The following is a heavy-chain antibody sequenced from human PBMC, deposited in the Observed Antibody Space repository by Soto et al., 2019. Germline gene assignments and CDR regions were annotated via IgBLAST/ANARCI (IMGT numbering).Heavy chain of an antibody. V-gene: IGHV3-30-3*01. CDR2: ISYDGSNK. Sequence: SLRLSCAASGFTFSSYAMHWVRQAPGKGLEWVAVISYDGSNKYYADSVKGRFTISRDNSKNTLYLQMNSLRAEDTSVYYCARNVGLRSGYYYGMDVWGQGTTVTV. D-gene: IGHD3-10*02. J-gene: IGHJ6*02. CDR1: GFTFSSYA. CDR3: ARNVGLRSGYYYGMDV.